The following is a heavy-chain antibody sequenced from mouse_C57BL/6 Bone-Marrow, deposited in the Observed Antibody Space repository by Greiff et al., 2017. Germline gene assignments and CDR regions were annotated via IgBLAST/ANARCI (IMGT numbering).Heavy chain of an antibody. CDR3: ATIITTVVPYYAMDY. Sequence: VKLVESGPGLVQPSQSLSITCTVSGFSLTSYGVHWVRQSPGKGLERLGVIWSGGSTDYNAAIISRLSISKDNSKSQIFFKMNSLQADDTAIYYCATIITTVVPYYAMDYWGQGTSVTVSS. V-gene: IGHV2-2*01. J-gene: IGHJ4*01. D-gene: IGHD1-1*01. CDR1: GFSLTSYG. CDR2: IWSGGST.